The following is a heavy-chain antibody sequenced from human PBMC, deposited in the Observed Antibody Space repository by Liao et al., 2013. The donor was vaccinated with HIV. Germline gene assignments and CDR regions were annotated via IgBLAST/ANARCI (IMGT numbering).Heavy chain of an antibody. CDR3: ARGPGSIFGVDIYYYYMDV. Sequence: QLQLQESGPGLVKPSETLSLTCTVSGGSISSSSYYWGWVRQPPGKGLEWIGSIFYSGTTHYNPSLTSRVTISVDTSKNQYSLRLSSVTAADTAVYFCARGPGSIFGVDIYYYYMDVWGKGTTVTVSS. V-gene: IGHV4-39*07. CDR2: IFYSGTT. CDR1: GGSISSSSYY. J-gene: IGHJ6*03. D-gene: IGHD3-3*01.